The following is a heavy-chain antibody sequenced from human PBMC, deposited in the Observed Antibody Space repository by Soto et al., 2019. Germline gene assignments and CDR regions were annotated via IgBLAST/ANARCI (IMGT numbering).Heavy chain of an antibody. Sequence: SETLSLTCTVSGGSISSSSYYWGWIRQPPGKGLEWIGSIYYSGSTYYNPSLKSRVTISVDTSKNQFSLKLSSVTAADTAVYYCARHPVVTPSSFDYWGQGTLVTVSS. CDR2: IYYSGST. J-gene: IGHJ4*02. D-gene: IGHD2-2*01. CDR3: ARHPVVTPSSFDY. CDR1: GGSISSSSYY. V-gene: IGHV4-39*01.